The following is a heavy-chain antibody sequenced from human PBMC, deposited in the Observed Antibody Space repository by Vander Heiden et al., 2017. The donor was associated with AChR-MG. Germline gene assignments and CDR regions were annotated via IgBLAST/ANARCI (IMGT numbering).Heavy chain of an antibody. CDR1: GFTFDAYA. CDR3: AKDSTVLGYYYYMDV. Sequence: EVQLVESGGGLVQPGRSLRLSCAASGFTFDAYAMHWVRQAPGKGLEWVSGISWNSGSIGYADSVKGRFTISRDNAKNSLYLQMNSLRAEDTALYYCAKDSTVLGYYYYMDVWGKGTTVTVSS. J-gene: IGHJ6*03. V-gene: IGHV3-9*01. CDR2: ISWNSGSI. D-gene: IGHD2-2*01.